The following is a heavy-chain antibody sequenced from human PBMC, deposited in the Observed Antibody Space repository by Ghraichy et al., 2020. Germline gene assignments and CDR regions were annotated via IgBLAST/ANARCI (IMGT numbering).Heavy chain of an antibody. J-gene: IGHJ4*02. D-gene: IGHD3-10*01. CDR3: STSPRADRGNY. Sequence: GESLNISCAASGLTFSSYWMHWVRQAPGKGLEWVSHIKTDGSTTNYADSVRGRFTISRDNVKNTLYLQMNSLRADDTAVYYCSTSPRADRGNYWGQGTLVTVSS. CDR2: IKTDGSTT. CDR1: GLTFSSYW. V-gene: IGHV3-74*01.